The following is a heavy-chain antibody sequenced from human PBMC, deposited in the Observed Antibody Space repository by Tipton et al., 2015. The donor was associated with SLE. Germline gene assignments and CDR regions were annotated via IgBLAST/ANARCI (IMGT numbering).Heavy chain of an antibody. D-gene: IGHD3-22*01. V-gene: IGHV4-39*01. CDR2: IYYSGST. J-gene: IGHJ3*02. CDR1: GGPISSSSYY. CDR3: ARRTTRSSGYFGAFDI. Sequence: TLSLTCTVSGGPISSSSYYWGWIRQPPGKGLEWIGSIYYSGSTYYNPSLKSRVTISVDTSKNQFSLKLSSVTAAETAVYYCARRTTRSSGYFGAFDIWGQGTMVTVSS.